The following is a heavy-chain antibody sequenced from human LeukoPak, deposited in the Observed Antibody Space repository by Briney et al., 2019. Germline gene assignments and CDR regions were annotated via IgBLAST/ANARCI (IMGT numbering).Heavy chain of an antibody. V-gene: IGHV3-30*03. CDR3: ATPVDIVSTDDY. CDR2: TSYDGSNK. J-gene: IGHJ4*02. D-gene: IGHD5/OR15-5a*01. CDR1: EFTFSSYG. Sequence: GRSLRLSCAASEFTFSSYGMHWVRQAPGKGLEWVAVTSYDGSNKYYADSVKGRFTISRDNSKNTLYLQMNSLRAEDTAVYYCATPVDIVSTDDYWGQGTLVTVSS.